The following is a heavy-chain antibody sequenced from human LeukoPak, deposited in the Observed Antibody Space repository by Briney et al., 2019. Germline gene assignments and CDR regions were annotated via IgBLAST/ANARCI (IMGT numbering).Heavy chain of an antibody. V-gene: IGHV1-69*13. CDR1: GGTFSSYA. J-gene: IGHJ4*02. Sequence: ASVKVSCKASGGTFSSYAISWVGQAPGQGLEWMGGIVPIFGTANYAQKFQGRVTITADESTSTAYMELSSLRSEDTAVYYCAVLVVVAATPFDYWGQGTLVTVSS. CDR2: IVPIFGTA. CDR3: AVLVVVAATPFDY. D-gene: IGHD2-15*01.